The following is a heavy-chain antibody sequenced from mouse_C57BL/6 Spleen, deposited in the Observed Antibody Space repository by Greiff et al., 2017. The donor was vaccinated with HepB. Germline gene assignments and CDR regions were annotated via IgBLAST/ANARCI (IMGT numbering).Heavy chain of an antibody. CDR2: IYPGDGDT. Sequence: QVQLKQSGPELVKPGASVKISCKASGYAFSSSWMNWVKQRPGKGLEWIGRIYPGDGDTNYNGKFKGKATLTADKSSSTAYMQLSSLTSEDSAVYFCARSQGYDYSWFAYWGQGTLVTVSA. CDR1: GYAFSSSW. J-gene: IGHJ3*01. V-gene: IGHV1-82*01. CDR3: ARSQGYDYSWFAY. D-gene: IGHD2-4*01.